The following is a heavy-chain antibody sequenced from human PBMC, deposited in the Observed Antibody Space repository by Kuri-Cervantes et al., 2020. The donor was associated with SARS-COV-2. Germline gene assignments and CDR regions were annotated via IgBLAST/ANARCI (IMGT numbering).Heavy chain of an antibody. D-gene: IGHD3-22*01. V-gene: IGHV3-21*01. J-gene: IGHJ4*02. CDR3: ARGITMIVVVTPFDY. CDR1: GFTFSSHS. Sequence: LTWACSGFTFSSHSMNWVRQAPGKGLEWVSSISSSSSYIYYADSVKGRFTISRDNAKNSLYLQMNSLRAEDTAVYYCARGITMIVVVTPFDYWGQGTLVTVSS. CDR2: ISSSSSYI.